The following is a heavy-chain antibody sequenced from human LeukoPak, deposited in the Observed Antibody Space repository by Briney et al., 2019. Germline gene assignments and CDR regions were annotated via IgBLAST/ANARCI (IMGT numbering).Heavy chain of an antibody. V-gene: IGHV3-11*04. D-gene: IGHD3-22*01. Sequence: GGSLRLSCAASGFTFSDYYMSWIRQAPGKGLEWVSYISSSGSTIYYVYYADSVKGRFIIFRDNAKNSLYLQMNSLRAEDTAVYYCARERGDSSGSHFDYWGQGTLVTVSS. CDR1: GFTFSDYY. CDR2: ISSSGSTIYYV. CDR3: ARERGDSSGSHFDY. J-gene: IGHJ4*02.